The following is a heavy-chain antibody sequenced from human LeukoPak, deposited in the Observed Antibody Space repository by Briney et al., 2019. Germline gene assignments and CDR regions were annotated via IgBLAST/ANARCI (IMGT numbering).Heavy chain of an antibody. V-gene: IGHV4-34*01. CDR3: ARGRTPLYYYGSGSFYDY. CDR1: GGSFSGYY. CDR2: INHSGST. J-gene: IGHJ4*02. D-gene: IGHD3-10*01. Sequence: SETLSLTCAVYGGSFSGYYWSWIRQPPGKALEWIGEINHSGSTNYNPSLTSRVTISVDTSKNQFSLKLSSVTAADTAVYYCARGRTPLYYYGSGSFYDYWGQGTLVTVSS.